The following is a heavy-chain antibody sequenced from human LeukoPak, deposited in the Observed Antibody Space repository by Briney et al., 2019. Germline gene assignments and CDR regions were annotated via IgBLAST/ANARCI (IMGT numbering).Heavy chain of an antibody. J-gene: IGHJ5*02. V-gene: IGHV4-61*02. CDR3: ARGDIVATSYFGEWFDP. CDR2: IYTSGST. D-gene: IGHD5-12*01. CDR1: GGSISSGSYY. Sequence: PSETLSLTCTVSGGSISSGSYYWSWIPQPAGKGLEWIGRIYTSGSTNYNPSLKSRVTISVDPSKTQFSLRLSSVTAADTAVYYCARGDIVATSYFGEWFDPWGQGTLVTVSS.